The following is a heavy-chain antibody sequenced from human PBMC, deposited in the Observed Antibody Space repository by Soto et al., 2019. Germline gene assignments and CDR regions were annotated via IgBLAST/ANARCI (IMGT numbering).Heavy chain of an antibody. V-gene: IGHV3-23*01. CDR1: GFTFSSYA. D-gene: IGHD6-6*01. CDR2: ISGSGGST. J-gene: IGHJ4*02. CDR3: ARQGQSSSFRGVFDC. Sequence: EVQLLESGGGLVQPGGSLRLSCAASGFTFSSYAMSWVRQAPGKGLEWVSAISGSGGSTYYADSVKGRFTISRDTSKNTLYLQMNSLRAEDTAVYYCARQGQSSSFRGVFDCWGQGILVIVSS.